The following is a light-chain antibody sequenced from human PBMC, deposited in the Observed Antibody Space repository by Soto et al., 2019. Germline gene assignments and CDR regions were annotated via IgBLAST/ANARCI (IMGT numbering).Light chain of an antibody. Sequence: EIVLTQSPGTLSLSPGERATLSCRASQSVTKNNLNWYQQKPGQAPRLLIYDASNRATGIPARFSGSGSGTDFTLTIRSLEPEDFGVYYCQQRSNWPPVTFGGGTTVDIK. V-gene: IGKV3-11*01. CDR2: DAS. CDR3: QQRSNWPPVT. J-gene: IGKJ4*01. CDR1: QSVTKNN.